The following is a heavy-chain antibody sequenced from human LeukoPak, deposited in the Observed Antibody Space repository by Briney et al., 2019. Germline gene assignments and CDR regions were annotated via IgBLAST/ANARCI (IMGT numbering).Heavy chain of an antibody. CDR1: GFTFSNAW. CDR2: ISSSGRTI. J-gene: IGHJ4*02. V-gene: IGHV3-11*01. D-gene: IGHD1-14*01. CDR3: AKPARTDYADY. Sequence: PGGSLRLSCAASGFTFSNAWMSWIRQAPGKGLEWVSYISSSGRTIYYADSVKGRFTISRDNAKNSLCLQMNSLRAEDTAVYYCAKPARTDYADYWGQGTLVTVSS.